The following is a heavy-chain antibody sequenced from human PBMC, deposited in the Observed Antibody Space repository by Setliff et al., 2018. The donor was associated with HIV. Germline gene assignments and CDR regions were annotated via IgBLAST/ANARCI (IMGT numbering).Heavy chain of an antibody. D-gene: IGHD6-19*01. Sequence: KTSETLSLTCLVSGDSIRITNYYWGWVRQSPGKGLEWFGSVFYTGTTYYNPSLLSRLTISVDTSKNQFSLKLYSVTAADTALYYCARCSSDHDAFDIWGQGTMVTVSS. V-gene: IGHV4-39*01. CDR2: VFYTGTT. CDR1: GDSIRITNYY. CDR3: ARCSSDHDAFDI. J-gene: IGHJ3*02.